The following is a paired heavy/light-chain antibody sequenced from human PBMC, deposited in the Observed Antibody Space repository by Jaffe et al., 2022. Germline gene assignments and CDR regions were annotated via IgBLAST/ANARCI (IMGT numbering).Light chain of an antibody. V-gene: IGKV1-39*01. J-gene: IGKJ3*01. CDR1: QNIDRF. CDR2: AAS. Sequence: DIQMTQSPSSLSASVGDRVTITCRTSQNIDRFLDWYQQKPGKAPKLLIYAASTFQSGVPSRFSGSGSGTHFTLTISSLQPEDFATYYCQQSYSPPFTFGPGTKVDIK. CDR3: QQSYSPPFT.
Heavy chain of an antibody. CDR1: GYKFTGYF. J-gene: IGHJ4*02. CDR2: INPNSGGT. V-gene: IGHV1-2*06. D-gene: IGHD4-4*01. Sequence: QVQLVQSGAEVKKPGASVKVSCKASGYKFTGYFMHWVRQAPGQGLEWMGRINPNSGGTNYAEKFQGRVTMTWDTSSSTAHMELRRLTSDDTALYYCARSHDYSNLEDYWGQGTLVTVSS. CDR3: ARSHDYSNLEDY.